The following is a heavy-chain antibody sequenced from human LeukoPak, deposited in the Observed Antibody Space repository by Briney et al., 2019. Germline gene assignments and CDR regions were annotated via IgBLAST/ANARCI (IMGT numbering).Heavy chain of an antibody. V-gene: IGHV4-30-2*01. CDR2: IYHSGST. J-gene: IGHJ4*02. Sequence: SETLSLTCTVSGGSISSGGYYWSWIRQPPGKGLEWIGYIYHSGSTYYNPSLKSRVTISVDRSKNQFSLKLSSVTAADTAVYYCARATYYDFWSGYSPLDYWGQGTLVTVSS. CDR1: GGSISSGGYY. CDR3: ARATYYDFWSGYSPLDY. D-gene: IGHD3-3*01.